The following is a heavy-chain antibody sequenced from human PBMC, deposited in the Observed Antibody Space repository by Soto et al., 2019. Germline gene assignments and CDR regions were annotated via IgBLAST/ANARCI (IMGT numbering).Heavy chain of an antibody. V-gene: IGHV6-1*01. Sequence: SQTLSLTCAISVDRVSSNSAAWNWIRPSPSRGLEWLGRTYYRSKWYNDYAVSVKSRITINPDTSKNQFSLQLNSVTPEDTAVYYCARDGYSYGSLFDYWGQGTLVTVSS. J-gene: IGHJ4*02. CDR3: ARDGYSYGSLFDY. CDR2: TYYRSKWYN. D-gene: IGHD5-18*01. CDR1: VDRVSSNSAA.